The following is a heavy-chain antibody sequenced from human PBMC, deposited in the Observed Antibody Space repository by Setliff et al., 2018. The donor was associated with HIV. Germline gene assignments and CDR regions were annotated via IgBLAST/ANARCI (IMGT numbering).Heavy chain of an antibody. CDR2: IYHSGGT. V-gene: IGHV4-38-2*02. J-gene: IGHJ4*01. D-gene: IGHD3-9*01. CDR3: ARDQSDYNVLTGFGDFDY. Sequence: PSETLSLTCAVSGYSISSGYYWGWIRQPPGRGLEWIGNIYHSGGTHYNPSLRSRVTISIDTSKNQFSLTLTSVTAADTAMYYCARDQSDYNVLTGFGDFDYWGHGTLVTVSS. CDR1: GYSISSGYY.